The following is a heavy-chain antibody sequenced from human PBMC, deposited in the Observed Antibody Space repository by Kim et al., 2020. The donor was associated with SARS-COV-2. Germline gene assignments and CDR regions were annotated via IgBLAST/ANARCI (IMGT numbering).Heavy chain of an antibody. Sequence: NPSLKSRVTISVDTSKNQFSLKLSSVTAADTAVYYCARIPTAMGEYGMDVWGQGTTVTVSS. J-gene: IGHJ6*02. V-gene: IGHV4-31*02. D-gene: IGHD5-18*01. CDR3: ARIPTAMGEYGMDV.